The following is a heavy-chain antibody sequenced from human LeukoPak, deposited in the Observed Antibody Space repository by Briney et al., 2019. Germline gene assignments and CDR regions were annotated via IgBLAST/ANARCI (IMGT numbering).Heavy chain of an antibody. CDR3: ARVPLASYYFDY. CDR2: ISSSSNTI. V-gene: IGHV3-48*01. CDR1: RFTFSTYS. J-gene: IGHJ4*02. D-gene: IGHD2-21*01. Sequence: GGSLRLSCAASRFTFSTYSMNWVRQAPGKGLEWVSYISSSSNTIYYADSVKGRFTISRDNAKNSLYLQMNSLRAEDTAVYYCARVPLASYYFDYWGQGTLVTVSS.